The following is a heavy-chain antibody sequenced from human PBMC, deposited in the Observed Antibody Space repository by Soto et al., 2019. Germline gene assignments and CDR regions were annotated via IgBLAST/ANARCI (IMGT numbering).Heavy chain of an antibody. V-gene: IGHV1-3*04. J-gene: IGHJ4*02. CDR2: VSTGNGDT. Sequence: QVQLVQSGAEVKEPGASVKISCKVSGYTFNNYPIHWVRQAPGQGLEWLGWVSTGNGDTKCSQKVQDRVTIIWDTSATTTYMEVGSKRSEDRALFVCGSGYCSGSCYSHNWGQGPPVTVS. D-gene: IGHD2-21*02. CDR3: GSGYCSGSCYSHN. CDR1: GYTFNNYP.